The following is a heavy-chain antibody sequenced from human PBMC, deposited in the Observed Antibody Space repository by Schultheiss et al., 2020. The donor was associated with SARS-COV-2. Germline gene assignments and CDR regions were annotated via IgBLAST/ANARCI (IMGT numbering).Heavy chain of an antibody. D-gene: IGHD4-23*01. V-gene: IGHV4-31*11. CDR3: ARTVDWFDP. CDR2: IYYTGST. J-gene: IGHJ5*02. CDR1: GGSISSGGYY. Sequence: SETLSLTCAVSGGSISSGGYYWSWIRQHPGKGLEWIAYIYYTGSTYYNPSLQSRVTISVDTSKNQFSLKLSSVTAADTAVYYCARTVDWFDPWGQGTLVTVSS.